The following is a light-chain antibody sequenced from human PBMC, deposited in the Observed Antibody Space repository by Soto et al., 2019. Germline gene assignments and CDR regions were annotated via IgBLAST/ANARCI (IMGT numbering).Light chain of an antibody. J-gene: IGKJ5*01. CDR1: QSVSIY. V-gene: IGKV3-11*01. CDR3: QQRSNWPIT. Sequence: EIVLTQSPATLSLSPGERATLSCRASQSVSIYLAWYQQKPGQAPRLLIYDASNRATGLPARFSGSGSGTDFTLTISSLDPEDFAVYYCQQRSNWPITFGQGTRLEIK. CDR2: DAS.